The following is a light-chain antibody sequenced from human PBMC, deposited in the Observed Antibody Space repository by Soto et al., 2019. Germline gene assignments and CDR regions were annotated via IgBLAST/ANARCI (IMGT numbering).Light chain of an antibody. V-gene: IGKV3-15*01. Sequence: EIVMTQSPATLSVSPGERATLSCRASRSVTTNLAWYQQKPGQAPSLLIYGASTRASGVPARFSGSGSGVHFTLTISSVQSEDFAVYHCHQYNDWPPADTFGQGTKLEI. CDR2: GAS. CDR1: RSVTTN. CDR3: HQYNDWPPADT. J-gene: IGKJ2*01.